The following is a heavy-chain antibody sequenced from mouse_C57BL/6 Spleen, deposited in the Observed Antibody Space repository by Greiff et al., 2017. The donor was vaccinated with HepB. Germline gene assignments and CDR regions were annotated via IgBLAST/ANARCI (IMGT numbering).Heavy chain of an antibody. CDR3: ARGATTVVAECYFDY. Sequence: VQLQQSGPELVKPGASVKISCKASGYTFTDYYMNWVKQSHGKSLEWIGDINPNNGGTSYNQKFKGKATLTVDKSSSTAYMELRSLTSEDSAVYYCARGATTVVAECYFDYWGQGTTLTVSS. J-gene: IGHJ2*01. V-gene: IGHV1-26*01. D-gene: IGHD1-1*01. CDR1: GYTFTDYY. CDR2: INPNNGGT.